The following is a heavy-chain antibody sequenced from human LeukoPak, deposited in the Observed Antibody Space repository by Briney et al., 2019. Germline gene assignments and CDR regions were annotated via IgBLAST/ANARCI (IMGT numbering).Heavy chain of an antibody. CDR1: GGSISSNY. CDR2: VDHTGST. D-gene: IGHD1-1*01. Sequence: SETLSLTCTVSGGSISSNYWTWIRQPPGKGLEWIGYVDHTGSTNFNPSLNGRVSISRDTTNNLFSLRLRSVTAADTAVYFCARGRVSSSTWYSTYHYYFYMDVWGKGTTVTVSS. V-gene: IGHV4-59*01. J-gene: IGHJ6*03. CDR3: ARGRVSSSTWYSTYHYYFYMDV.